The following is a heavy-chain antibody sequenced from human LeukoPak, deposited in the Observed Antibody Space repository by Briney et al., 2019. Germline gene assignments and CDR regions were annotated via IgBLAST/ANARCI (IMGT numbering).Heavy chain of an antibody. CDR1: GDSMSRSSYY. J-gene: IGHJ6*04. CDR2: IYYRGNT. Sequence: SETLSLTCTVSGDSMSRSSYYWGWIRQPPGKGLEWIGSIYYRGNTFYSPSLKSRVTISADTSKNHFSLKLVTVTAADTAVYYCARQEDSAMDPDVWGKGTTITVSS. CDR3: ARQEDSAMDPDV. V-gene: IGHV4-39*01. D-gene: IGHD5-18*01.